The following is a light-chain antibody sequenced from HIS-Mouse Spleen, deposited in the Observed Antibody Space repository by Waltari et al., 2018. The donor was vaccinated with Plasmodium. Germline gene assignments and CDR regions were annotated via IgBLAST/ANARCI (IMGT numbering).Light chain of an antibody. CDR1: QSISSY. CDR2: AAS. J-gene: IGKJ1*01. V-gene: IGKV1-39*01. Sequence: DIQMTLSPSSLSASVGDRVTLTLRARQSISSYLTWYQQKQGKAPKLLIYAASSLQSGVPSGFSVSGSGTDFTLTISSLQPEDFATYYCQQSYSTPRTFGQGTKVEIK. CDR3: QQSYSTPRT.